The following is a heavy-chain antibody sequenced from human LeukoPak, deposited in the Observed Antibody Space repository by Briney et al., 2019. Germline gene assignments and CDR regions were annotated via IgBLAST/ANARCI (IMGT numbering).Heavy chain of an antibody. CDR1: GGPLSSYY. J-gene: IGHJ3*02. Sequence: SETLSLTCTVSGGPLSSYYWSWIRQPPGKGLEWIGYIYYSGSTNYNPSLESRVTISVDTSKNQFSLKLSSVTAADTAVYYCARVCWGGRWGEWYSKGTAVAAQSAFDIWGQGTMVTVSS. CDR2: IYYSGST. CDR3: ARVCWGGRWGEWYSKGTAVAAQSAFDI. V-gene: IGHV4-59*01. D-gene: IGHD6-19*01.